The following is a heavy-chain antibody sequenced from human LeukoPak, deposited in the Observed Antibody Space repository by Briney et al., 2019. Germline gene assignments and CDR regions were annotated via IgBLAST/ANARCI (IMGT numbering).Heavy chain of an antibody. CDR3: AIQQPGISVPGTIYAFDI. D-gene: IGHD6-13*01. CDR1: GGSFNYFY. V-gene: IGHV4-34*01. Sequence: SETLSLTCVVYGGSFNYFYGTWIRQAPGKGLEWIGEINHGGDANDNPTLKSRVTMSLDTSKNQFSLKLSSMTAADTAVYYCAIQQPGISVPGTIYAFDIWGQGTMVAVSS. J-gene: IGHJ3*02. CDR2: INHGGDA.